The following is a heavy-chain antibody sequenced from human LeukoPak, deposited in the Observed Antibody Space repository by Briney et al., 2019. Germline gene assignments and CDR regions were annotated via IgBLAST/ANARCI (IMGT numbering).Heavy chain of an antibody. CDR3: AQGGGDFDY. CDR2: ISDRGGSA. J-gene: IGHJ4*02. D-gene: IGHD2-15*01. Sequence: GGSLRLSCAASGFTFGSHAMSWVRQAPGKGLEWVSAISDRGGSAYYADSVKGRFAISRDNSKNTLYLQMNSLRAEDTAVYYCAQGGGDFDYWGQGTLVTVSS. CDR1: GFTFGSHA. V-gene: IGHV3-23*01.